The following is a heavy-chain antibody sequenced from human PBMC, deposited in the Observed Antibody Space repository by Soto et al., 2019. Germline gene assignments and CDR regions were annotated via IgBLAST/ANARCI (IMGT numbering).Heavy chain of an antibody. CDR2: IYYSGST. CDR3: ARLDPLVRGVILFDP. V-gene: IGHV4-59*08. Sequence: PSETLSLTCTVSGGSISSYYWSWIRQPPGKGLEWIGYIYYSGSTNYNPSLKSRVTISVDTSKNQFSLKLSSVTAADTAVYYCARLDPLVRGVILFDPWGQGTLVTVS. D-gene: IGHD3-10*01. J-gene: IGHJ5*02. CDR1: GGSISSYY.